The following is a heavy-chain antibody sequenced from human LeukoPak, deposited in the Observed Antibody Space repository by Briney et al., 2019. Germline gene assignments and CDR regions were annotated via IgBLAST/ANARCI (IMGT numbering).Heavy chain of an antibody. V-gene: IGHV3-30-3*01. CDR2: ISYDGSNK. CDR1: GFTFSSYA. D-gene: IGHD3-22*01. J-gene: IGHJ6*02. CDR3: ARDRVTMIVVVITTGVGEHGMDV. Sequence: GGSLRLSCAASGFTFSSYAMHWVRQAPGKGLEWVAVISYDGSNKYYADSVKGRFTISRDNSKNTLYLQMNSLRAEDTAVYYCARDRVTMIVVVITTGVGEHGMDVWGQGTTVTVSS.